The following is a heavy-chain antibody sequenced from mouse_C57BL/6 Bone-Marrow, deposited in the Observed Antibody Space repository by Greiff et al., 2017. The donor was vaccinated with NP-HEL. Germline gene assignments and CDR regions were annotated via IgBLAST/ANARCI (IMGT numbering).Heavy chain of an antibody. CDR2: IDPSDSYT. D-gene: IGHD4-1*01. CDR1: GYTFTSYW. V-gene: IGHV1-69*01. J-gene: IGHJ4*01. Sequence: QVQLQQPGAELVKPGASVKLSCKASGYTFTSYWMNWVKQRPGQGLEWIGEIDPSDSYTNYNQKFKGKSTLTVDKSSSTAYMQLSSMTSEDSAVYYGARSDWDYAMDYWGQGTSVTVSS. CDR3: ARSDWDYAMDY.